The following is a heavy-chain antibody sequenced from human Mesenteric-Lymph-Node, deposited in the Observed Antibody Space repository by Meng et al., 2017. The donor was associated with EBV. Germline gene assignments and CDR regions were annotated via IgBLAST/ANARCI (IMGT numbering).Heavy chain of an antibody. V-gene: IGHV4-30-4*01. CDR3: ARGSRDGYNLDY. CDR1: GVSISSGGYY. CDR2: IYYSGST. D-gene: IGHD5-24*01. Sequence: QVKLQEPGPGLVKTSQTLSFTAAVYGVSISSGGYYWSWIRQPPGKGLEWIGYIYYSGSTYYNPSLKSRVTISVDTSKNQFSLKLSSVTAADTAVYYCARGSRDGYNLDYWGQGTLVTVSS. J-gene: IGHJ4*02.